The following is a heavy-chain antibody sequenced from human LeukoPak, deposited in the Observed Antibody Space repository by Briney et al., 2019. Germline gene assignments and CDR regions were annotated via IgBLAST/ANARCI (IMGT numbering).Heavy chain of an antibody. CDR1: GSTVSSNY. Sequence: GGSLRLSCAASGSTVSSNYMSWVRQAPGKGLEWVSIIYRDGTTYYADSVKGRFTISRDNSKSTLYLEMNSLRAEDTAVYYCARDSPANWAQFDYWGQGTLVTVSS. D-gene: IGHD7-27*01. CDR2: IYRDGTT. CDR3: ARDSPANWAQFDY. V-gene: IGHV3-53*01. J-gene: IGHJ4*02.